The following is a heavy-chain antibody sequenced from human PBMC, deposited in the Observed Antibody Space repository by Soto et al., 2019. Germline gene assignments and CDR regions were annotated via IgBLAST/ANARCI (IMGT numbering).Heavy chain of an antibody. J-gene: IGHJ5*02. CDR3: ARVYDSSGGYNWFDP. Sequence: SETLSLTCTVSGGSISSGDYYWSWIRQPPGKGLEWIGYIYYSGSTYYSPSLKSRVTISVDTSKNQFSLKLSSVTAADTAVYYCARVYDSSGGYNWFDPWGQGTLVTVSS. D-gene: IGHD3-22*01. CDR2: IYYSGST. CDR1: GGSISSGDYY. V-gene: IGHV4-30-4*01.